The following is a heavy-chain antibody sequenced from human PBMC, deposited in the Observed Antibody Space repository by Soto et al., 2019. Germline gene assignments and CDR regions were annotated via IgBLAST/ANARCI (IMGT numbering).Heavy chain of an antibody. D-gene: IGHD6-13*01. CDR3: ARVPPAAAGTPHYYYGMDV. J-gene: IGHJ6*02. V-gene: IGHV1-69*13. CDR1: GGTFSSYA. Sequence: SVKVSCKASGGTFSSYAISWVRQAPGQGLEWMGAIVPIFGTANYAQKFQGRVTITADESTSTAYMELSSLRSEDTAVYYCARVPPAAAGTPHYYYGMDVWG. CDR2: IVPIFGTA.